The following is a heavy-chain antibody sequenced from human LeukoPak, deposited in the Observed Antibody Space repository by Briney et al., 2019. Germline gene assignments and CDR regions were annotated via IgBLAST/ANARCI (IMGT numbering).Heavy chain of an antibody. D-gene: IGHD2-15*01. J-gene: IGHJ5*02. CDR3: ARGGTNIVVVVAADWFDP. CDR1: GGSISSYY. V-gene: IGHV4-59*06. Sequence: SETLSLTCTVSGGSISSYYWSWIRQHPGKGLEWIGYIYYSGSTYYNPSLKSRVTISVDTSKNQFSLKLSSVTAADTAVYYCARGGTNIVVVVAADWFDPWGQGTLVTVSS. CDR2: IYYSGST.